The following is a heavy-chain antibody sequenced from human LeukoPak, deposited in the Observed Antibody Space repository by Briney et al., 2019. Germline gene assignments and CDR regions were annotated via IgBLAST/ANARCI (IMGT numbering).Heavy chain of an antibody. Sequence: SETLSLTCAVYGGSFSGYYWSWIRQPPGKGLEWIGEINHSGSTNYNPSLKSRVTISVDTSKNQFSLKLSSVTAAATAVYYCARGDSSGHFDYWGQGTLVTVSS. D-gene: IGHD6-19*01. J-gene: IGHJ4*02. V-gene: IGHV4-34*01. CDR1: GGSFSGYY. CDR2: INHSGST. CDR3: ARGDSSGHFDY.